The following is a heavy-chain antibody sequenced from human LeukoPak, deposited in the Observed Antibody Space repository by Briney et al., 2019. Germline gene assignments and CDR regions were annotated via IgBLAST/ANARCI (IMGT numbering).Heavy chain of an antibody. Sequence: SETLSLTCTVSGGSISSYYWSWIRQPPGKGLEWIGYIYYSGSTNYNPSLKSRVTILVDTSKNQSSLKLSSVTAADTAVYYCARGDGAGVDYWGQGTLVTVSS. CDR3: ARGDGAGVDY. V-gene: IGHV4-59*01. CDR2: IYYSGST. CDR1: GGSISSYY. J-gene: IGHJ4*02. D-gene: IGHD3-10*01.